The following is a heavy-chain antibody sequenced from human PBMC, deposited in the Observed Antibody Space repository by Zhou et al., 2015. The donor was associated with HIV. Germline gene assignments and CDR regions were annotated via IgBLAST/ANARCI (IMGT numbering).Heavy chain of an antibody. D-gene: IGHD2-21*02. CDR3: AARSVVVTSDWYLDI. CDR2: IIPIFGTA. J-gene: IGHJ2*01. Sequence: QLVQSGAEVKKPGSSVKVSCKASGGTFSSNAISWVRQAPGQGLEWMGGIIPIFGTANYAQKFQGRVTITADESTSTAYMEVSSLRSEDTAIFYCAARSVVVTSDWYLDIWGRGTLVTVSS. CDR1: GGTFSSNA. V-gene: IGHV1-69*01.